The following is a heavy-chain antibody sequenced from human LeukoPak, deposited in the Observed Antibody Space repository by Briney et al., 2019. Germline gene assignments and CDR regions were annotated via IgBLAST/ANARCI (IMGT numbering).Heavy chain of an antibody. Sequence: GGSLRLSCAASGFTFSSYAMHWVRQAPGKGLEWVAVISYDGSNKYYADSVKGRFTISRDNSKNTLYLQMNSLRAEDTAVYYCGRDRGDGYNGAFDIWGQGTMVTVSS. CDR2: ISYDGSNK. CDR1: GFTFSSYA. CDR3: GRDRGDGYNGAFDI. V-gene: IGHV3-30-3*01. J-gene: IGHJ3*02. D-gene: IGHD5-24*01.